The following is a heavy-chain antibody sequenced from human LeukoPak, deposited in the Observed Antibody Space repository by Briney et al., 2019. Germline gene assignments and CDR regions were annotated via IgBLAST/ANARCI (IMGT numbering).Heavy chain of an antibody. V-gene: IGHV4-34*01. CDR3: ARGQGATVPQVGKNWFDP. D-gene: IGHD1-26*01. CDR1: IDSFSNYH. Sequence: SESLSLTCAVYIDSFSNYHWNWIRQTPAKGMEWIGEVNESGGTNISPSLRSRVILSVDTSKNQFSLKLISVTVADTAIYYCARGQGATVPQVGKNWFDPWGQGTLVTVSS. J-gene: IGHJ5*02. CDR2: VNESGGT.